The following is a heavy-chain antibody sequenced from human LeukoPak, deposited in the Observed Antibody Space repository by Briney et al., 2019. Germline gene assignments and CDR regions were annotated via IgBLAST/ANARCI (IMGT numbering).Heavy chain of an antibody. CDR1: GFTVSSSY. CDR2: IYSGGST. J-gene: IGHJ6*02. CDR3: ASTEGGRHYYYGMDV. D-gene: IGHD1-14*01. V-gene: IGHV3-53*01. Sequence: PGGSLRLSCAASGFTVSSSYMSWVRQAPGKGLEWVSVIYSGGSTYYADSVKGRFTISRDNSKNTLYLQMNSLRAEDTAVYYCASTEGGRHYYYGMDVWGQGTTVTVSS.